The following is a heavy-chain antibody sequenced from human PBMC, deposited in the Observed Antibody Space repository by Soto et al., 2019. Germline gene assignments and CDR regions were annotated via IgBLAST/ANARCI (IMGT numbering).Heavy chain of an antibody. CDR3: AVTGSGGLDV. J-gene: IGHJ6*02. CDR2: IYRSGSA. V-gene: IGHV4-30-2*01. Sequence: QLQLQESGSGLVKPSQKLSLTCTVSGGSINSGGYSWSWIRQPPGKGLEWIVYIYRSGSAYYSPSLQKRVTIYVDTSKNHFSLNLTSVTAADTAVYYCAVTGSGGLDVWGQGTTVTVSS. CDR1: GGSINSGGYS. D-gene: IGHD3-10*01.